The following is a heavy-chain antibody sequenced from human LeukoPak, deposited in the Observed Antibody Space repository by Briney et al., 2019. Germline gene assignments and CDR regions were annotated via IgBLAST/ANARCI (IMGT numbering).Heavy chain of an antibody. Sequence: SETLSLTCAVYGGSFSGCYWSWIRQPPGKGLEWIGEINHSGSTNYNPSLKSRVTISVDTSKNQFSLKLSSVTAADTAVYYCAREYCSGGSCSENWLDPWGQGTLVTVSS. CDR3: AREYCSGGSCSENWLDP. CDR1: GGSFSGCY. V-gene: IGHV4-34*01. J-gene: IGHJ5*02. D-gene: IGHD2-15*01. CDR2: INHSGST.